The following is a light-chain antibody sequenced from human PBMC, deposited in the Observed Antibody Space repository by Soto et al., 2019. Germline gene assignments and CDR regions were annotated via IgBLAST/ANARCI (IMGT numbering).Light chain of an antibody. J-gene: IGKJ2*01. V-gene: IGKV3-20*01. CDR3: QHYGSSAYT. CDR2: GAS. CDR1: QSVRSNY. Sequence: EFVLTQSPGTLSLSPGERATLSCRASQSVRSNYLAWYQQKPGQSPRLLIYGASNRATGIPDRFSGSESGTDFTLTISRLEPEAFAVFYCQHYGSSAYTFGQGTTLEIK.